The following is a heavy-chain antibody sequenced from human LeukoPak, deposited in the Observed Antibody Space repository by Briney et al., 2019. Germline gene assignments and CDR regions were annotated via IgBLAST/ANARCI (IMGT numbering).Heavy chain of an antibody. J-gene: IGHJ6*02. CDR2: INHSGST. CDR3: AGGNELRITIFGVVTLEDYYGMDV. D-gene: IGHD3-3*01. Sequence: KSSETLSLTCAVYGGSFSGYYWSWIRQPPGKGLEWIGEINHSGSTNYNPSLKSRVTISVDTSKNQFSLKLSSVTAADTAVYYCAGGNELRITIFGVVTLEDYYGMDVWGQGTTVTVSS. V-gene: IGHV4-34*01. CDR1: GGSFSGYY.